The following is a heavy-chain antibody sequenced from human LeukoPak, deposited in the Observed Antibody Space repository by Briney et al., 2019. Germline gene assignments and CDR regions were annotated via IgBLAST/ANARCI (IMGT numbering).Heavy chain of an antibody. Sequence: GGSLRLSCAVSGFIFRNAGMHWVRQAPGKGLEWVAVIWYDGSQKYYADSVKGRFTISRDNSRNMLYLHMNSLRAEDTAVYFCARDRGDYNHNFDYWGQGTLVTVSS. V-gene: IGHV3-33*01. CDR3: ARDRGDYNHNFDY. CDR2: IWYDGSQK. J-gene: IGHJ4*02. D-gene: IGHD4-17*01. CDR1: GFIFRNAG.